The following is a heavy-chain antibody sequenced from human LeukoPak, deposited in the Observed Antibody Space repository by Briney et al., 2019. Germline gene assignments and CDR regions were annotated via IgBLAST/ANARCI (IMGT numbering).Heavy chain of an antibody. J-gene: IGHJ6*01. Sequence: EASVKVSCKPPGYTFRDYYIHWVRQTPGLGLELMAWVNPITVVTKYAQIMRARVTMARETSITTAYMERSSLTSDDTPVYYCARLEVVITTLSVIAVWGEGSTVTVPS. CDR1: GYTFRDYY. CDR2: VNPITVVT. CDR3: ARLEVVITTLSVIAV. D-gene: IGHD3-22*01. V-gene: IGHV1-2*02.